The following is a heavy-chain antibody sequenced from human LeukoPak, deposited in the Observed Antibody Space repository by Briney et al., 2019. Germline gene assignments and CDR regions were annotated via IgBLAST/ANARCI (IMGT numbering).Heavy chain of an antibody. D-gene: IGHD3-10*02. Sequence: GGSLRLSCAASGFTFSRYGTHWVRQAPGKGLEWVAVISDDGKTTYYADSVKGRFTISRDNSKNTLYLQMNSLSAEDTAFYYCAKEELRRITMWGYMDVWGKGTTVTISS. V-gene: IGHV3-30*18. J-gene: IGHJ6*03. CDR1: GFTFSRYG. CDR3: AKEELRRITMWGYMDV. CDR2: ISDDGKTT.